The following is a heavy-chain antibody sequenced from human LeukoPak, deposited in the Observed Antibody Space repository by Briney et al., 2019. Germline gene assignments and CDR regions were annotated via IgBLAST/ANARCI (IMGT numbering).Heavy chain of an antibody. Sequence: GGSLRLSCAASGFSFSNYWMRWVRQAPGKGLVCVSRINSDGSTTTYADSVKGRFTISRDNAKNTLYLQMNSLRAEDSALYYCARIRESLGLGAFDIWGQGTMVTVSS. CDR3: ARIRESLGLGAFDI. V-gene: IGHV3-74*03. D-gene: IGHD7-27*01. CDR1: GFSFSNYW. J-gene: IGHJ3*02. CDR2: INSDGSTT.